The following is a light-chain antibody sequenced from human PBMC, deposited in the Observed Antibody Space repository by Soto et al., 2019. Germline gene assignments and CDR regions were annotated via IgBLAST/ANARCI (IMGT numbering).Light chain of an antibody. Sequence: QSVVPQEPSLTLSPGGTVSLTCGSSTGAVTNGHYPYWFQQKPGQAPRTLIYDTTNRHSWTPARFSGSLLGGKAALTLSGAQPEDEAEYYCLLSYNGHYVFGTGTKVTVL. CDR1: TGAVTNGHY. J-gene: IGLJ1*01. CDR2: DTT. CDR3: LLSYNGHYV. V-gene: IGLV7-46*01.